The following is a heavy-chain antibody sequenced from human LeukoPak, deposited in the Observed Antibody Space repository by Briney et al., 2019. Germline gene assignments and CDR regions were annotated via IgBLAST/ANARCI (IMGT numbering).Heavy chain of an antibody. CDR3: ASGPRSSDYYYYGMDV. D-gene: IGHD6-6*01. CDR2: ISSSGSTI. J-gene: IGHJ6*02. CDR1: GFTFRSYE. Sequence: GGSLRLSCAASGFTFRSYEMNWVRQAPGKGLEWVSYISSSGSTIYYADSVKGRFTISRDNAKNSLYLQMNSLRAEDTAVYYCASGPRSSDYYYYGMDVWGQGTTVTVSS. V-gene: IGHV3-48*03.